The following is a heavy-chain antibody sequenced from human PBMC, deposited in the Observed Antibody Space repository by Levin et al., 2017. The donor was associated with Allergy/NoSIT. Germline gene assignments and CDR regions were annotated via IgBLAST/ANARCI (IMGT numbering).Heavy chain of an antibody. CDR3: AKILGWFGELYGMDG. Sequence: GGSLRLSCAASGFTFSSYAMSWVRQAPGKGLEWVSAISGSGGSTYYADSVKGRFTISRDNSKNTLYLQMNSLRAEDTAVYYCAKILGWFGELYGMDGWGQGTTVTVSS. V-gene: IGHV3-23*01. J-gene: IGHJ6*02. CDR2: ISGSGGST. CDR1: GFTFSSYA. D-gene: IGHD3-10*01.